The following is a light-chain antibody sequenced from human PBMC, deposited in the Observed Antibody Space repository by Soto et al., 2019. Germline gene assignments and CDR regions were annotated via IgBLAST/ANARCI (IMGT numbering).Light chain of an antibody. CDR2: GAS. V-gene: IGKV3-20*01. J-gene: IGKJ3*01. CDR3: QQYGSSLFP. CDR1: QSVSSSY. Sequence: EIVLTQSPGTLSLSPGERATLSCRASQSVSSSYLAWYQQKPGQAPRLLIYGASSRPTGIPDRFSGSGSGTDFTLTISRLEPEDFAVYYCQQYGSSLFPFGPGTKVDIK.